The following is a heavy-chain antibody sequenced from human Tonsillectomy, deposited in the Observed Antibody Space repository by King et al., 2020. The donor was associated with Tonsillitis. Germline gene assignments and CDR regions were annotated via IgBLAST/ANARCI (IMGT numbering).Heavy chain of an antibody. J-gene: IGHJ4*02. D-gene: IGHD3-22*01. CDR2: IISSGRTI. CDR3: ARDRVYYYDSRGSVGY. Sequence: QLVQSGGGLVKPGGSLRLSCAASGFTFSDYYMSWIRQAPGKGLEWVSYIISSGRTIYYADSVKGRFTISRDNAKNSLYLLMNSLTAEDTAVYYCARDRVYYYDSRGSVGYWGQGTLVTVSS. V-gene: IGHV3-11*01. CDR1: GFTFSDYY.